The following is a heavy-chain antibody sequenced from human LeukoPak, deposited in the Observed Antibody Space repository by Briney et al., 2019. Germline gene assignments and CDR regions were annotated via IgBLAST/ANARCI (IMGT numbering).Heavy chain of an antibody. CDR3: ARVVVVTANDY. V-gene: IGHV1-2*02. D-gene: IGHD2-21*02. Sequence: GASVKVSCKASGYTFTGYYIHWVRQAPGQGLEWMGWSNPNTGDTNYAQKFQGRVTMTRDTSISTAYMELRRLRSDDTAVYYCARVVVVTANDYWGQGTLVTVSS. CDR2: SNPNTGDT. J-gene: IGHJ4*02. CDR1: GYTFTGYY.